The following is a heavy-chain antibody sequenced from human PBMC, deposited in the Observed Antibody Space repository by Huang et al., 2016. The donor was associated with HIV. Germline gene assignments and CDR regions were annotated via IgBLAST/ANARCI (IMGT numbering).Heavy chain of an antibody. Sequence: QVQLHQWGAGLLKPSETLSLTCPVYGGSFSSYYWNWIRQSPGKGLEWIGQIHHRGTTAYNPSRKSRVTMSVETSKNQFSLKLNAVTAADTTVYYCAREIMISFGGPFDPWGQGTLVTVSS. CDR1: GGSFSSYY. V-gene: IGHV4-34*01. D-gene: IGHD3-16*01. CDR2: IHHRGTT. J-gene: IGHJ5*02. CDR3: AREIMISFGGPFDP.